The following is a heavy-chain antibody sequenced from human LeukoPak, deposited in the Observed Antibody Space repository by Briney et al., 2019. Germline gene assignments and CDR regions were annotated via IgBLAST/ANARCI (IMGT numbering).Heavy chain of an antibody. Sequence: SETLSLTCTVSGGSISSSSYYWAWIRQPPGKGMEYIERYSGSTYYNPSLKSRVTISVYTSKKQFSLKLSSVTAADTAVYYCARSSYGAGSKPYWVDYWGQGTLVTVSS. V-gene: IGHV4-39*01. CDR1: GGSISSSSYY. CDR2: YSGST. CDR3: ARSSYGAGSKPYWVDY. J-gene: IGHJ4*02. D-gene: IGHD3-10*01.